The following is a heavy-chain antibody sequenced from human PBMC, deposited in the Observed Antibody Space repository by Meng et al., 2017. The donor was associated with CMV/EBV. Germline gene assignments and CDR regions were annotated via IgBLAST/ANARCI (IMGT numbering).Heavy chain of an antibody. V-gene: IGHV3-7*01. CDR3: ARTGYTSSSLDY. CDR2: INQDGTKI. CDR1: GFTFSRYW. D-gene: IGHD5-18*01. J-gene: IGHJ4*02. Sequence: GGSLRLSCAASGFTFSRYWMTWVRKAPGKGLEWVVNINQDGTKIYYVDSVKGRFTVSRDDARNSVYLQLNSLTVEDMAVYYCARTGYTSSSLDYWGRGALVTVSS.